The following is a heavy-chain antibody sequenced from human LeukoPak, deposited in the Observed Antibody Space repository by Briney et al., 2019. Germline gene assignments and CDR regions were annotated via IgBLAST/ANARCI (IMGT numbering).Heavy chain of an antibody. Sequence: GGSLSLSCAASGFTFSGYDMHWVRQATGKGLEWVSAVGTAGDTYYPGSVKGRFTISRENAKNSLYLQMNSLRAGDTAVYYCARFRIAAAGYGMDVWGQGTTVTVSS. J-gene: IGHJ6*02. CDR1: GFTFSGYD. V-gene: IGHV3-13*01. CDR2: VGTAGDT. D-gene: IGHD6-13*01. CDR3: ARFRIAAAGYGMDV.